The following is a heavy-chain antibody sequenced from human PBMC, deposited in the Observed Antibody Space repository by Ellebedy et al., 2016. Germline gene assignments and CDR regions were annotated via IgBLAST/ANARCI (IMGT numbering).Heavy chain of an antibody. V-gene: IGHV1-8*01. CDR3: ARVREVWFGEHNKGMLF. J-gene: IGHJ4*02. CDR1: RYTFTSYD. Sequence: ASVKVSCXTSRYTFTSYDINWVRQASGQGLEWMGWMNPNSGNTGYAQKFQGRVTMTRNTSISTAYMELSGLRFDDTAIYYCARVREVWFGEHNKGMLFWGQGTLVTVSS. CDR2: MNPNSGNT. D-gene: IGHD3-10*01.